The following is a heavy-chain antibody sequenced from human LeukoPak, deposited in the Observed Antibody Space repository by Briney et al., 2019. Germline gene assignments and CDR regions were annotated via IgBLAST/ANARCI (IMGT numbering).Heavy chain of an antibody. CDR2: SYYSGST. Sequence: SETLSLTCTVSGGSISSSNYYWGWIRQPPGKGLEWIGSSYYSGSTYYNPSLKSRVTISVATSKNQFSLKLSSVTAADTAVYYCARDPGVEMATRAAFDIWGQGTMVTVSS. D-gene: IGHD5-24*01. V-gene: IGHV4-39*07. CDR3: ARDPGVEMATRAAFDI. CDR1: GGSISSSNYY. J-gene: IGHJ3*02.